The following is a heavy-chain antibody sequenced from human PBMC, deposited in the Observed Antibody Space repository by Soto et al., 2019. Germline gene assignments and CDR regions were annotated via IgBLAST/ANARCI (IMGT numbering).Heavy chain of an antibody. CDR3: ARSQGGSSSLDIYYYYYYGMDV. CDR1: GGTFSSYA. V-gene: IGHV1-69*01. Sequence: QVQLVQSGAEVKKPGSSVKVSCKAPGGTFSSYAISWVRQAPGQGLEWMGGIIPIFGTAKYAQKFQGRVTITADESTSRVYMELSSLRSEDTAVYYCARSQGGSSSLDIYYYYYYGMDVWGQGTTVTVSS. J-gene: IGHJ6*02. CDR2: IIPIFGTA. D-gene: IGHD2-15*01.